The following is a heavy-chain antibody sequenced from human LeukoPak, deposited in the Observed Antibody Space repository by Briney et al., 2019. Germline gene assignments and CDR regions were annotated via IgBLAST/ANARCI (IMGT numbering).Heavy chain of an antibody. CDR2: VKQDGSEK. Sequence: GGSLRLSCAASGFTFSNNWMSWVRQAPGKGLEWVANVKQDGSEKYYADSVKGRYTISRDNAKNSLYMQMNSLRAEDTAVYYCARELAVTGPFDYWGQGTLVTVSS. J-gene: IGHJ4*02. CDR1: GFTFSNNW. CDR3: ARELAVTGPFDY. V-gene: IGHV3-7*01. D-gene: IGHD6-19*01.